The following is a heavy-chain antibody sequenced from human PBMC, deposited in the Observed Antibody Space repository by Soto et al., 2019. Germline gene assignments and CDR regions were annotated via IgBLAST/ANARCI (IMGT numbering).Heavy chain of an antibody. D-gene: IGHD3-3*01. CDR1: GFPFSSYS. V-gene: IGHV3-21*01. J-gene: IGHJ6*02. CDR3: ARVPIFGVVITYYGMDV. CDR2: ISSSSSYI. Sequence: GGSLRLSCAASGFPFSSYSMNWVRQAPGKGLEWVSSISSSSSYIYYADSVKGRFTTSRDNAKNSLYLQMNSLSAEDTAVYYCARVPIFGVVITYYGMDVWGQGTTVTVSS.